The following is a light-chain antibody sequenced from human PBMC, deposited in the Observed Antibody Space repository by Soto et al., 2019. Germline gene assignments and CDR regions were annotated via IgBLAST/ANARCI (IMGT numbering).Light chain of an antibody. V-gene: IGLV2-14*01. CDR3: SSYTSSTTLSVV. Sequence: QSALPQPASVSGSPGQSITISCTGTSSDVGGYNYVSWYQQHPGKAPKLMIYGVTNRPSGVSNRFSGSKSGNTASLTISGLQAEDDADYYCSSYTSSTTLSVVFGGGTKLTVL. J-gene: IGLJ2*01. CDR1: SSDVGGYNY. CDR2: GVT.